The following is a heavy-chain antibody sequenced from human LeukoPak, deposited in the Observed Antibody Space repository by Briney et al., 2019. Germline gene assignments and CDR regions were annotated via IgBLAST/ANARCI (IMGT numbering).Heavy chain of an antibody. V-gene: IGHV3-23*01. CDR1: GFTFSSHA. CDR2: ISGGGGST. J-gene: IGHJ3*02. Sequence: HSGGSLRLSCAASGFTFSSHAINWVRQAPGKGLGWVSTISGGGGSTYYADSVKGRSTVSRDNSKNTLYLQMNSLRAEDTAVYYCAKDLGDGSGSYYINDAFDIWGQGTMVTVSS. D-gene: IGHD3-10*01. CDR3: AKDLGDGSGSYYINDAFDI.